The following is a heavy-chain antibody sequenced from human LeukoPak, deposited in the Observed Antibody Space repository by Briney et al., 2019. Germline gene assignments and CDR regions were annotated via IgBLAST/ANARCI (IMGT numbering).Heavy chain of an antibody. D-gene: IGHD6-13*01. Sequence: PGGSLRLSCVASGSTFSSYAMNWVRQAPGNGLDWVSAISGSGGSTYNADSVKGRFTISRHNAKNTFVLQMNSLSDEDTAVYYCAKVTAGLIKGSLDYWGQGTLVTVSS. CDR2: ISGSGGST. V-gene: IGHV3-23*01. J-gene: IGHJ4*02. CDR1: GSTFSSYA. CDR3: AKVTAGLIKGSLDY.